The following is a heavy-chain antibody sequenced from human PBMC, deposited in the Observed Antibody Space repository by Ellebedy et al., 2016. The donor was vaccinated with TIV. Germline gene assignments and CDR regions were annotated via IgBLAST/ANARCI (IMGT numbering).Heavy chain of an antibody. V-gene: IGHV4-38-2*02. CDR1: GYSISSGYI. D-gene: IGHD2/OR15-2a*01. CDR2: IYHSGNN. Sequence: MPGGSLRLSCTVSGYSISSGYIWFLVRPPPEEGQWVAGRIYHSGNNYYDPSLKSRITISVDTSKNQFSLKLSSVTAADTAVYYCARDGTSTRFDPWGQGTLVTVSS. CDR3: ARDGTSTRFDP. J-gene: IGHJ5*02.